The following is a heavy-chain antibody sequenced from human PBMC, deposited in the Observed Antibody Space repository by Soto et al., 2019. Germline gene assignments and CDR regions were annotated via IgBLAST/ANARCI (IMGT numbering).Heavy chain of an antibody. CDR1: GYTFTGYY. CDR2: INPNSGGT. V-gene: IGHV1-2*04. Sequence: ASVKVSCKASGYTFTGYYMHWVRQAPGQGLEWMGWINPNSGGTNYAQKFQGWVTMTRDTSISTAYMELSRLRSDDTAVYYCARESLVDWYAKNYFHYWGQGTLVTVSS. CDR3: ARESLVDWYAKNYFHY. J-gene: IGHJ4*02. D-gene: IGHD3-9*01.